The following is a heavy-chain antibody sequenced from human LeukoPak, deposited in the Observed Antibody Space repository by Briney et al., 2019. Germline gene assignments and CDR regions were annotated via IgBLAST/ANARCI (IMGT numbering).Heavy chain of an antibody. Sequence: NPSDTLSLTCTVSGRSISSYYWSWIRQPPGKGLEWIGYIYYSGSTNYNPSLKSRVTISVDTSKNQFSLKLSSVTAADTAVYYCARDRLLGGTRWFDPWGQGTLVTVSS. CDR2: IYYSGST. D-gene: IGHD3-22*01. J-gene: IGHJ5*02. CDR1: GRSISSYY. CDR3: ARDRLLGGTRWFDP. V-gene: IGHV4-59*01.